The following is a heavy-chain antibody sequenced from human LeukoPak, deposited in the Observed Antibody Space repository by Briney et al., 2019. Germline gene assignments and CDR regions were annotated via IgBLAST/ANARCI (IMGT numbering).Heavy chain of an antibody. CDR1: GGSISSGGYY. Sequence: PSETLSLTCTVSGGSISSGGYYWSWLRHPPGKGLEWFGRIYTSGSTNYNPSLESRVTISVDTSKNQFSLKLSSVTAADTAVYYCARSELGMWQLALDYWGQGTLVTVSS. CDR2: IYTSGST. D-gene: IGHD6-6*01. J-gene: IGHJ4*02. CDR3: ARSELGMWQLALDY. V-gene: IGHV4-61*02.